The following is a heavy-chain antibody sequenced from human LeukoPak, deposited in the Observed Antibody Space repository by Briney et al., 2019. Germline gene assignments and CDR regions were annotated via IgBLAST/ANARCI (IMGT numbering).Heavy chain of an antibody. V-gene: IGHV1-18*01. CDR2: ISAYNGNT. Sequence: ASVKVSCKASGYTFTSYGISWVRQAPGQGLEWMGWISAYNGNTNYAQKLQGRVTMTTDTSTSTAYMELRSLRSDDTAVYYCAREDCSGGSCYSQSLGYWGQGTLVTVSS. J-gene: IGHJ4*02. CDR1: GYTFTSYG. CDR3: AREDCSGGSCYSQSLGY. D-gene: IGHD2-15*01.